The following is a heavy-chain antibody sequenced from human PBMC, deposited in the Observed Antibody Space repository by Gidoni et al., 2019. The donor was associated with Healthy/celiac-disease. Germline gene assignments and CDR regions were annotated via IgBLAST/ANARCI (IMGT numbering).Heavy chain of an antibody. J-gene: IGHJ4*02. Sequence: QVQLQESGPGLVKPSQTLSLTCTVSGGSISSGGYYCSWIRQHPGKGLEWIGYIYYSGSTYYNPALKSRVTKSVDTSKNQFSQKLSSVTAADTAVYYCARAHYDYVWGSYRSDPHFDYWGQGTLVTVSS. V-gene: IGHV4-31*03. D-gene: IGHD3-16*02. CDR1: GGSISSGGYY. CDR3: ARAHYDYVWGSYRSDPHFDY. CDR2: IYYSGST.